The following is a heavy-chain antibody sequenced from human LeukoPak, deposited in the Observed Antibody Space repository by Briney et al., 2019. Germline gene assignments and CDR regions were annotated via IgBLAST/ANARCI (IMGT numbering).Heavy chain of an antibody. CDR2: INPNSGGT. CDR1: GYTFTSYG. CDR3: ARDFTGDSNDY. V-gene: IGHV1-2*02. Sequence: ASVKVSCKASGYTFTSYGISWVRQAPGQGLEWMGWINPNSGGTNYAQKFQGRVTMTRDTSISTAYMELSRLRSDDTAVYYCARDFTGDSNDYWGQGTLVTVSS. D-gene: IGHD4-17*01. J-gene: IGHJ4*02.